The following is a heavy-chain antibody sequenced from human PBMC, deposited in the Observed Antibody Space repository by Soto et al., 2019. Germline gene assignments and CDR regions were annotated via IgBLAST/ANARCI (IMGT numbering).Heavy chain of an antibody. V-gene: IGHV3-23*01. CDR2: ISGSGGST. Sequence: GGSLRLSCAASGFTFSSYAMSWVRQAPGKGLEWVSAISGSGGSTYYADSVKGRFTISRDNSKNTLYLQMNSLRAEDTAVYYCAKDPKWGGYYLDGYWRRYFDYWGQGTLVTVSS. CDR3: AKDPKWGGYYLDGYWRRYFDY. J-gene: IGHJ4*02. CDR1: GFTFSSYA. D-gene: IGHD3-22*01.